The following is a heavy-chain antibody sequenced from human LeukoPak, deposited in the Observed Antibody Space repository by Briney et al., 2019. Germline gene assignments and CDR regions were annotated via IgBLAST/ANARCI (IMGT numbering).Heavy chain of an antibody. CDR2: ISNDGGGT. Sequence: GGSLRLSCAASGFIFNNYGLVWVRQAPGKGLEWVSAISNDGGGTTYADFVKGRFSVSRDNSKYTLFLQMNSLRAEDTALYYCAKGSSGYFFDLWGQGTLVTVSS. V-gene: IGHV3-23*01. CDR1: GFIFNNYG. D-gene: IGHD3-22*01. CDR3: AKGSSGYFFDL. J-gene: IGHJ4*02.